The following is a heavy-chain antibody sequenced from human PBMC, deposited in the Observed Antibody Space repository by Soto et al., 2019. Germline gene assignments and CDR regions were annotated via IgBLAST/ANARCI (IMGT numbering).Heavy chain of an antibody. D-gene: IGHD5-12*01. V-gene: IGHV3-23*01. CDR1: GFTFSSYA. Sequence: EVQLLESGGGLVQPGGSLRLSCAASGFTFSSYAMSWVRQAPGRGLEWVSAISGSGGSTYYADSVKGRFTIARDNSKNTLYLQMNSLRAEDTAVYYCAKNPTIVATILDYWGQGTLVTVSS. J-gene: IGHJ4*02. CDR3: AKNPTIVATILDY. CDR2: ISGSGGST.